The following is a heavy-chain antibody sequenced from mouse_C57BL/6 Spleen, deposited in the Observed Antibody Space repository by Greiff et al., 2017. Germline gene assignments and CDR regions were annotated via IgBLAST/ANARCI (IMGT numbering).Heavy chain of an antibody. CDR3: ARDGNLDD. J-gene: IGHJ2*01. CDR2: IYPGSGNT. Sequence: QVQLQQSGAELVRPGASVKLSCKASGYTFTDYYINWVKQRPGQGLEWIARIYPGSGNTYYNEKFKGKATLTAEKSSSTAYMQLSSLTSEDSAVYFCARDGNLDDWGQGTTLTVSS. CDR1: GYTFTDYY. D-gene: IGHD2-1*01. V-gene: IGHV1-76*01.